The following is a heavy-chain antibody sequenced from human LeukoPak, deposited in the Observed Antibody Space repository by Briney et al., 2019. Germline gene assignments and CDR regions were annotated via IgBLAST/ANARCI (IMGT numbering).Heavy chain of an antibody. J-gene: IGHJ4*02. Sequence: QAGGSLRLSCAASGFTVSSNYMSWVRQAPGRGLEYVSAISSNGGSTYYANSVKGRFTISRDNSKNTLYLQMGSLRAEDMAVYYCASYYYDSSGYYRAYWGQGTLVTVSS. D-gene: IGHD3-22*01. CDR3: ASYYYDSSGYYRAY. CDR2: ISSNGGST. V-gene: IGHV3-64*01. CDR1: GFTVSSNY.